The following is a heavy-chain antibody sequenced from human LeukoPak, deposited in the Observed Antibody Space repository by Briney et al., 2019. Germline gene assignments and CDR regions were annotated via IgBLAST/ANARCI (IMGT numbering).Heavy chain of an antibody. CDR3: ARILSSPRYNYGMDV. CDR1: GGSFSSSSYY. CDR2: IYYSGSA. V-gene: IGHV4-39*02. J-gene: IGHJ6*02. Sequence: SETLSLTCTVSGGSFSSSSYYWGWIRQPPGKGLEWIGSIYYSGSAYYNPSLKSRVTISVDTSENHFSLKLSSVTAADTAVYYCARILSSPRYNYGMDVWGQGTTVTVSS. D-gene: IGHD6-13*01.